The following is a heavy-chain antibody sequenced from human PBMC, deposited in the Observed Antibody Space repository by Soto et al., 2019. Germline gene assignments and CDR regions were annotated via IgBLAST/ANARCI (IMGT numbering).Heavy chain of an antibody. CDR3: ARDLGRFNSASAYFVY. CDR1: GFTFSSNG. V-gene: IGHV3-33*01. D-gene: IGHD3-16*01. CDR2: IWSDGSEK. J-gene: IGHJ4*02. Sequence: QVQLVESGGGVVQPGRSLRLSCAASGFTFSSNGMHWVRQAPGKGLEWVAVIWSDGSEKYYADSVKGRFSISRDNSKNTLYLHMDRLRAEDTAVYYCARDLGRFNSASAYFVYWGQGTLVTVSS.